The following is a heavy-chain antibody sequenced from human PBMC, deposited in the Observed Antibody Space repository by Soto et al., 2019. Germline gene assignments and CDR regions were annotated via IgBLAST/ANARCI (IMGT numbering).Heavy chain of an antibody. CDR1: GYTFADYG. V-gene: IGHV1-18*01. Sequence: QAQLVQSGAEVKKPGASVKVSCQAGGYTFADYGISGVRQAPGQGLEWVGWIGPYNGNTNYAQNLQDRVTMTTDTSTNTAYMELRSLRSDDTALYYCARCYCTVGSCYTCWHFDLWGRGTLLTVSS. CDR2: IGPYNGNT. D-gene: IGHD2-15*01. CDR3: ARCYCTVGSCYTCWHFDL. J-gene: IGHJ2*01.